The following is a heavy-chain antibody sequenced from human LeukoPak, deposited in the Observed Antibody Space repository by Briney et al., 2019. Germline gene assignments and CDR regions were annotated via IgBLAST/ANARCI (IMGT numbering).Heavy chain of an antibody. J-gene: IGHJ4*02. CDR3: ARHQLRGFLDDN. Sequence: SETLSLTCTVSGGSINSDYWSWIRQPPGKGLEWIGCIFYGGTTNYNPSLQSRVSISIDTSKKQFSLKLTSVTAADTAVYYCARHQLRGFLDDNWGQGTLVTVSS. CDR1: GGSINSDY. D-gene: IGHD2/OR15-2a*01. V-gene: IGHV4-59*08. CDR2: IFYGGTT.